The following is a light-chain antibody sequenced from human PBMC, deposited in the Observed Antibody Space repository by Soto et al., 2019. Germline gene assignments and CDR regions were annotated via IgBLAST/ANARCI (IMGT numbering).Light chain of an antibody. Sequence: DLQMTQSPSSLSASVGDRVTITCRASQSISSYLNWYQQKPGKAPKLLIYAASSLQSGVPSRFSGSGSGTDFTLTISSLQPEDFATYYCPQSYSTPTFGQGTKLEIK. CDR1: QSISSY. J-gene: IGKJ2*01. V-gene: IGKV1-39*01. CDR2: AAS. CDR3: PQSYSTPT.